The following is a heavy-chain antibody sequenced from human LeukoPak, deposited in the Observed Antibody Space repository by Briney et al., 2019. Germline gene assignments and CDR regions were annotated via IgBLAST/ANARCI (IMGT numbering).Heavy chain of an antibody. CDR2: ISYDGSNK. V-gene: IGHV3-30*03. Sequence: GGSLRLSCAASGFTFSSYGMHWVRQAPGKGLEWVAVISYDGSNKYYADSVKGLFTISRDNSKNTLYLQMNSLRAEDTAVYYCARVSTGKYYFDSWGQGTLVTVSS. CDR3: ARVSTGKYYFDS. D-gene: IGHD2-8*02. J-gene: IGHJ4*02. CDR1: GFTFSSYG.